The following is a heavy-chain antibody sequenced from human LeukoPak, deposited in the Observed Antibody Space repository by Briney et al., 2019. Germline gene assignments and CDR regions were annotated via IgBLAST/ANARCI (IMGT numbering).Heavy chain of an antibody. CDR1: GYLLRESS. D-gene: IGHD2-8*01. CDR3: ARDMLAVPSNWFDP. Sequence: ASVKVSCKISGYLLRESSMHWVQQAPGQGLEWMGVINPSGGGTSYAQKFQGRVTMTRDTSTSTVYMDLRSLRSEDTAVYFCARDMLAVPSNWFDPWGQGTLVTVSS. J-gene: IGHJ5*02. V-gene: IGHV1-46*01. CDR2: INPSGGGT.